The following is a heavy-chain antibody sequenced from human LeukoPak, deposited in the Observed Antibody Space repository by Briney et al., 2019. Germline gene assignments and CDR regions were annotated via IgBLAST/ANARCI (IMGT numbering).Heavy chain of an antibody. CDR2: IYYSGRT. D-gene: IGHD3-10*01. J-gene: IGHJ5*02. CDR3: ARVPYGSGSYLFHWFDP. V-gene: IGHV4-59*01. Sequence: SETLSLTCSVSGGSISSYYWSWIRQPPGKGLEWIGYIYYSGRTNYNPSLKSRVTISVDTSKNQFSLKLNSVTAADTAVYYCARVPYGSGSYLFHWFDPWGQGTLVTVSS. CDR1: GGSISSYY.